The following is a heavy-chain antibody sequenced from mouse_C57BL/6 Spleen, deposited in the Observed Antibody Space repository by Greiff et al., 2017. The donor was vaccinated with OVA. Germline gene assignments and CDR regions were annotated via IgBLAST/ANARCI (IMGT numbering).Heavy chain of an antibody. CDR1: GFTFNTYA. CDR2: IRSKSSNYAT. Sequence: VQLQESGGGLVQPKGSLKLSCAASGFTFNTYAMHWVRQAPGKGLEWVARIRSKSSNYATYYADSVKDRFTISRDDSQSMLYLQMNNLKTEDTAMYYCVKDGSSYVGWYFDVWGTGTTVTVSS. CDR3: VKDGSSYVGWYFDV. V-gene: IGHV10-3*01. J-gene: IGHJ1*03. D-gene: IGHD1-1*01.